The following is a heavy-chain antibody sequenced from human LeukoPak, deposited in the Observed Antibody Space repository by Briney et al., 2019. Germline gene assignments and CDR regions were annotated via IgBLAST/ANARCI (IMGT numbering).Heavy chain of an antibody. Sequence: ESGPTLVNPTQTLTLTCTFSGFSLSSSGVGVGWIRQPPGKALEWLALIYWNDVKRYSPSLKSRLTITKDTSKNQVVLTMTSMDPVDTATYYCAHSFPYYNYMDVWGKGTTVTVSS. CDR1: GFSLSSSGVG. J-gene: IGHJ6*03. V-gene: IGHV2-5*01. CDR3: AHSFPYYNYMDV. CDR2: IYWNDVK. D-gene: IGHD2/OR15-2a*01.